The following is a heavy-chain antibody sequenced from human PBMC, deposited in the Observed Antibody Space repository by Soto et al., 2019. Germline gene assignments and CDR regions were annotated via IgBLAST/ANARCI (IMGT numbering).Heavy chain of an antibody. CDR3: ARRGTMVRGVITYFDY. V-gene: IGHV4-39*01. CDR2: IYYSGST. Sequence: QLQLQESGPGLVKPSETLSLTCTVSGGSISSSSYYWGWIRQPPGKGLEWIGSIYYSGSTYYNPSLKSRVTISVDTSQNQFSLKLSSVTAADTAVYYCARRGTMVRGVITYFDYWGQGTLVTVSS. CDR1: GGSISSSSYY. D-gene: IGHD3-10*01. J-gene: IGHJ4*02.